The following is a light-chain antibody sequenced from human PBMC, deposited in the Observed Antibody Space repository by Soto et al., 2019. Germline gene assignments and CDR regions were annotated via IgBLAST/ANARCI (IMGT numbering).Light chain of an antibody. Sequence: DVQMTQSPSSLSASVGDRVTITCRASQSISFYLNWYQQKPGKAPKLLLYGASNLHSEVPSRFSGSGSGTDYTLTISRLHPEDFATYYCQHSYSTLIPVGGRTNLEIK. V-gene: IGKV1-39*01. CDR2: GAS. CDR3: QHSYSTLIP. CDR1: QSISFY. J-gene: IGKJ4*01.